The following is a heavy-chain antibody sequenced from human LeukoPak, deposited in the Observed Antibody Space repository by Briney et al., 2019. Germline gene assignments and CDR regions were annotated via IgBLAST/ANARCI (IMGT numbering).Heavy chain of an antibody. V-gene: IGHV3-7*01. Sequence: PGGSLRLSCAASGFTFSSYWMSWVRQAPGKGLEWVANIKQDGSEKYYVDSVKGRFTISRDNPKNLLYLQMNSLRAEDTAVYYCARGPPFWEQQLIVFDYWGQGTLVTVSS. D-gene: IGHD6-13*01. J-gene: IGHJ4*02. CDR3: ARGPPFWEQQLIVFDY. CDR1: GFTFSSYW. CDR2: IKQDGSEK.